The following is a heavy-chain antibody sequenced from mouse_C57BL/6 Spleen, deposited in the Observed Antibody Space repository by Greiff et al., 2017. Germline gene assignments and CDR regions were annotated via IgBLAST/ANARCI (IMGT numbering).Heavy chain of an antibody. J-gene: IGHJ4*01. Sequence: QVQLQQSGPGLVQPSQSLSITCTVSGFSLTSYGVHWVRQSPGKGLEWLGVIWSGGSTDYNAAFISRLSISKDNSKSQVFFKMNSLQADDTAIYYCARRAGSSHYAMDYWGQGTSVTVSS. D-gene: IGHD1-1*01. CDR3: ARRAGSSHYAMDY. V-gene: IGHV2-2*01. CDR1: GFSLTSYG. CDR2: IWSGGST.